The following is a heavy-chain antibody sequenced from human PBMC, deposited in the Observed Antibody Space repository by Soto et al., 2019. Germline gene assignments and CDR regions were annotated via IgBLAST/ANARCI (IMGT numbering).Heavy chain of an antibody. V-gene: IGHV4-31*03. D-gene: IGHD1-26*01. CDR3: ATTGSDRGFDY. J-gene: IGHJ4*02. CDR2: INYSGTT. Sequence: PSETLSLTCTVSGGSISSGGYYWSWIRQHPGKGLEWIGYINYSGTTYYNPSLKSRVTVSVDTSKNQFSLKLSSVTAADTAVYYCATTGSDRGFDYWGQGTLVTVS. CDR1: GGSISSGGYY.